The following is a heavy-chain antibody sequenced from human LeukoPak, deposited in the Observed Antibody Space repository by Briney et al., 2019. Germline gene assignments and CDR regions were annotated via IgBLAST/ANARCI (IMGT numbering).Heavy chain of an antibody. Sequence: SETLSLTCAVYGGSFSGYYWSWIRQPPGKGLERIGEINHSGSTTYNPSLKSRVTISVDTSKNQFSLKLSSVTAADTAVYYCAGSRGLLWFGELSYHYYYYGMDVWGQGTTVTVSS. CDR3: AGSRGLLWFGELSYHYYYYGMDV. J-gene: IGHJ6*02. V-gene: IGHV4-34*01. CDR1: GGSFSGYY. CDR2: INHSGST. D-gene: IGHD3-10*01.